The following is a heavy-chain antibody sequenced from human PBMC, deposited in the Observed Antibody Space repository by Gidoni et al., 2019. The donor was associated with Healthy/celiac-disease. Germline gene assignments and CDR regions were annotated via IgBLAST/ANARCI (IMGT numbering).Heavy chain of an antibody. CDR3: ARDGSEYSSGSYYFDY. D-gene: IGHD6-19*01. J-gene: IGHJ4*02. CDR1: GFTFSSHS. CDR2: ISSSSSYI. V-gene: IGHV3-21*01. Sequence: EVQLVESGGGLVKPGGSLRLSCAASGFTFSSHSMNWVRQAPGKGLEWVSSISSSSSYIYYADSVKGRFTISRDNAKNSLYLQMNSLRAEDTAVYYCARDGSEYSSGSYYFDYWGQGTLVTVSS.